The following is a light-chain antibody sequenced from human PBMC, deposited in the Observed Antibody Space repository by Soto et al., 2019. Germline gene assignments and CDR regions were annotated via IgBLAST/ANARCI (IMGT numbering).Light chain of an antibody. CDR2: DAS. J-gene: IGKJ2*01. V-gene: IGKV3-20*01. CDR1: QSIRSSF. Sequence: EIVLTQSPGTLSLSPGERATLSCRASQSIRSSFLAWYQHKPGQAPRLLIYDASSRATGVPDRFSGSGSGTDFTLTISRLEPEDFAVYYCQQYGASPHTFGQGTKLEI. CDR3: QQYGASPHT.